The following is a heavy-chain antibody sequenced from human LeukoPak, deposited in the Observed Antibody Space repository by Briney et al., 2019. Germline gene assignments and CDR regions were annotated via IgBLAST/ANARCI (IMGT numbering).Heavy chain of an antibody. CDR2: VNSDGSTT. CDR1: GFTVSSNY. V-gene: IGHV3-74*01. J-gene: IGHJ4*02. CDR3: ARGYYSSSRFDS. D-gene: IGHD6-13*01. Sequence: GGSLRLSCAASGFTVSSNYMSWVRQAPGKGLVWVSRVNSDGSTTNYADSVKGRFTISRDNAENTLYMRMNSLRPEDTAVYYCARGYYSSSRFDSWGQGTLVTVSS.